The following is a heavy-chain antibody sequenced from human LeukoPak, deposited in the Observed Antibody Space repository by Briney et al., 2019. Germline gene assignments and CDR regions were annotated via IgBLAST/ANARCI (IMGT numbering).Heavy chain of an antibody. Sequence: SETLSLTCAVYGGSFSGYYWSWIRQPPGKGLEWIGEINHSGSTNYNPSLKSRVTISVDTSKNQFSLKLSSVTAADTAVYYCARPNRGDGSLHSGADGMDVWGQGTTVIVSS. D-gene: IGHD5-24*01. CDR3: ARPNRGDGSLHSGADGMDV. CDR2: INHSGST. CDR1: GGSFSGYY. J-gene: IGHJ6*02. V-gene: IGHV4-34*01.